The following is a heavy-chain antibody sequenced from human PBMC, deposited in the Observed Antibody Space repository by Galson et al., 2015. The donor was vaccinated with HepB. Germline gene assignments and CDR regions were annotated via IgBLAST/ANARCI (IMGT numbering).Heavy chain of an antibody. CDR2: INPSGGST. Sequence: SVKVSCKVSGYTFTSYYMHWVRQAPGQGLEWMGIINPSGGSTSYAQKFQGRVTMTRDTSTSTVYMELSSLRSEDTAVYYCARAGIWGDDAFDIWGQGTMVTVSS. CDR1: GYTFTSYY. D-gene: IGHD3-16*01. CDR3: ARAGIWGDDAFDI. V-gene: IGHV1-46*01. J-gene: IGHJ3*02.